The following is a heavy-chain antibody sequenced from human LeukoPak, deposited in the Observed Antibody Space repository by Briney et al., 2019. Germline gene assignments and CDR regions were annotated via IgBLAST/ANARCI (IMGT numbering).Heavy chain of an antibody. CDR2: IYYSGST. CDR3: ARDLWSGRNVYSGYRTYYYYYMDV. CDR1: GGSISSSSYY. V-gene: IGHV4-39*07. D-gene: IGHD5-12*01. J-gene: IGHJ6*03. Sequence: PSETLSLTCTVSGGSISSSSYYWGWIRQPPGKGLEWIGSIYYSGSTYYNPSLKSRVTISVDTSKNQFSLKLSSVTAADTAVYYCARDLWSGRNVYSGYRTYYYYYMDVWGEGTTVTASS.